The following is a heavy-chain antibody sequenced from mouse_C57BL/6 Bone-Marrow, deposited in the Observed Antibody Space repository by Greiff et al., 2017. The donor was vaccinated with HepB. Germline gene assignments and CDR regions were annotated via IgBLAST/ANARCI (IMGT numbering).Heavy chain of an antibody. CDR1: GYTFTDYY. J-gene: IGHJ1*03. V-gene: IGHV1-26*01. CDR2: INPNNGGT. D-gene: IGHD1-1*01. Sequence: EVQLQQSGPELVKPGASVKISCKASGYTFTDYYMNWVKQSHGKSLEWIGDINPNNGGTSYNQKFKGKATLTVDKSSSTAYMELRSLTSEDSAVYYCARGYYGSSPWYFDVWGTGTTVTVSS. CDR3: ARGYYGSSPWYFDV.